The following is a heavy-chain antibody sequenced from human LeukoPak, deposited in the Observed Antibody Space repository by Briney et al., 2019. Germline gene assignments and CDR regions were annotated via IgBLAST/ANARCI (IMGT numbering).Heavy chain of an antibody. D-gene: IGHD3-10*01. CDR2: IIPIFGTA. J-gene: IGHJ6*02. CDR3: ARVGRITMVRGVIDYYYYGMDV. V-gene: IGHV1-69*01. Sequence: ASVKVSCKASGGTFSSYAISWVRQAPGQGLEWMGGIIPIFGTANYAQKFQGRVTTTADESTSTAYMELSSLRSEDTAVYYCARVGRITMVRGVIDYYYYGMDVWGQGTTVTVSS. CDR1: GGTFSSYA.